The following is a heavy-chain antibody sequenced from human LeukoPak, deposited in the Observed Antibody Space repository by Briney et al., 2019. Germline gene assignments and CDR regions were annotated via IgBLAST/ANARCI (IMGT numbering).Heavy chain of an antibody. CDR1: GFTFSSYA. CDR2: ISYDGSNK. V-gene: IGHV3-30-3*01. J-gene: IGHJ6*03. D-gene: IGHD1-26*01. CDR3: ARDWDAGYYYYMDV. Sequence: GGSLRLSCAASGFTFSSYAMHWVRQAPGKGLEWVAVISYDGSNKYYADSVKGRFTISRDDSKNTLYLQMNSLRAEDTAVYYCARDWDAGYYYYMDVWGKGTAVTVSS.